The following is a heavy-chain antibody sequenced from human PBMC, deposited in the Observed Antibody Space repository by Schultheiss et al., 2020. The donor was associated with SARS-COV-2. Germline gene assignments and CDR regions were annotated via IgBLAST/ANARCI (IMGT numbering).Heavy chain of an antibody. CDR1: GYTFTSYD. V-gene: IGHV1-8*01. D-gene: IGHD2-2*02. J-gene: IGHJ6*02. Sequence: ASVKVSCKASGYTFTSYDINWVRQATGQGLEWMGWMNPNSGNTGYAQKFQGRVTMTRNTSISTAYMELRSLRSDDTAVYYCAREVPAAIIYYGMDVWGQGTTVTVSS. CDR2: MNPNSGNT. CDR3: AREVPAAIIYYGMDV.